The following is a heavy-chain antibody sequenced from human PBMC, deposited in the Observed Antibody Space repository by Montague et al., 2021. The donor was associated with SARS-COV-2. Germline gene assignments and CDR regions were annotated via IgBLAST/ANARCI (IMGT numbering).Heavy chain of an antibody. J-gene: IGHJ6*02. CDR1: GGSFSGYY. V-gene: IGHV4-34*01. D-gene: IGHD3-10*02. CDR3: ARGLPITRFYYYYGMDV. Sequence: SETLSLTCAVYGGSFSGYYWSWIRQPPGKGLEWIGEINHSGSTNYNPSLKSRVTISVDTSKNQFSLKLSSMTAADTAVYYCARGLPITRFYYYYGMDVWGQGTTVTVSS. CDR2: INHSGST.